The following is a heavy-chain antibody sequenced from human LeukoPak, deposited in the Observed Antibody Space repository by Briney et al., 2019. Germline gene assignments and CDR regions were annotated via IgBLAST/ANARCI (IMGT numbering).Heavy chain of an antibody. Sequence: PSETLSLTCAVYGGSFSGYYWSWIRQLPGKGLEWIGEINHSGSTNYNPSLKSRVTISVDTSKNQFSLKLSSVTAADTAVYYCARGRTARNWFDPWGQGTLVTVSS. CDR2: INHSGST. CDR3: ARGRTARNWFDP. J-gene: IGHJ5*02. V-gene: IGHV4-34*01. CDR1: GGSFSGYY. D-gene: IGHD1-14*01.